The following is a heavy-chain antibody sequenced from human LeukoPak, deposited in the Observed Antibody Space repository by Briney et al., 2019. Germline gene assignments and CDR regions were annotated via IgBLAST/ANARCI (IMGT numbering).Heavy chain of an antibody. CDR3: ARASAVRSLDY. CDR2: IYYSGST. V-gene: IGHV4-59*01. J-gene: IGHJ4*02. Sequence: SETLSLTCTVSGGSISSYYWSWIRQPPGKGLEWIGYIYYSGSTNYNPSLKSRVTISVDTSKNQFSLKLSSVTAADTAVYYCARASAVRSLDYWGQGTLVTVSS. CDR1: GGSISSYY. D-gene: IGHD3-10*01.